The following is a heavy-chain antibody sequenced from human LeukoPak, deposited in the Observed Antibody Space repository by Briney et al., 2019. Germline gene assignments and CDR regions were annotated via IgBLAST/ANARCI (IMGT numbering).Heavy chain of an antibody. D-gene: IGHD3-16*01. J-gene: IGHJ4*02. V-gene: IGHV4-34*01. Sequence: SETLSLTCAVYGGSFSGYYWSWIRQPPGKGPEWIGEINHSGSTNYNPSLKSRVTISVDTSKNQFSLKLSSVTAADTAVYFCARGRDYIWGMSGYWGQGTQVIVSS. CDR3: ARGRDYIWGMSGY. CDR1: GGSFSGYY. CDR2: INHSGST.